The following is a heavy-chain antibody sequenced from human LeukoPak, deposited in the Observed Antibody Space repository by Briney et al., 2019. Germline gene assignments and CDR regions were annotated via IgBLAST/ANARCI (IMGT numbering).Heavy chain of an antibody. V-gene: IGHV4-59*10. CDR3: ARRRSITMIVVVITTGAFDS. J-gene: IGHJ3*02. D-gene: IGHD3-22*01. CDR1: GGSFSGYY. CDR2: IYTSGSN. Sequence: SETLSLTCAVYGGSFSGYYWSWIRQPAGQGLEWIGRIYTSGSNHYNPALKRRVTISVDTPKNQFSLKLSSVADADTAVYYCARRRSITMIVVVITTGAFDSWGQGTMVTVSS.